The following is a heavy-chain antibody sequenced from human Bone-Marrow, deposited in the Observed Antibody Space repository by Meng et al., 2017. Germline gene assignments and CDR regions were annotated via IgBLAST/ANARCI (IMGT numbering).Heavy chain of an antibody. CDR1: GGSISSSSYY. V-gene: IGHV4-39*07. Sequence: SETLSLTCTVSGGSISSSSYYWGWIRHPPGKGLEWIGSIYYSGSTYYNPSLKSRVTISVDTSKNQFSIRLSSVTAADTAVYYCARGYYDYVWGSYPQGVYFDYWGQGTLVTVSS. CDR2: IYYSGST. J-gene: IGHJ4*02. CDR3: ARGYYDYVWGSYPQGVYFDY. D-gene: IGHD3-16*02.